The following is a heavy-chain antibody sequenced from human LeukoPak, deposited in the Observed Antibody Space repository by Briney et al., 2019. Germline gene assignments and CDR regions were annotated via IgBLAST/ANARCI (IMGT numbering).Heavy chain of an antibody. J-gene: IGHJ3*02. D-gene: IGHD4-17*01. Sequence: SETLSLTCAVSGDSFSSHYWSWIRQSPGKGLEWIGYISHIGRTNYNPSLKSRVTISIDTSKNQFSLKLRSVTAADTAVYYCARDLVTVTKGFDIWGQGTMVSVSS. V-gene: IGHV4-59*11. CDR3: ARDLVTVTKGFDI. CDR2: ISHIGRT. CDR1: GDSFSSHY.